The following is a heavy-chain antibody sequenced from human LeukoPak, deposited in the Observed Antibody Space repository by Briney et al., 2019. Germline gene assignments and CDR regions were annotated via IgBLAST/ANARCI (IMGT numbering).Heavy chain of an antibody. J-gene: IGHJ4*02. CDR3: VRDRKLHY. CDR2: VYNSGST. Sequence: SETLSLTCTVSGGSLSIYYWSWIRQPPGKGLEWIGYVYNSGSTSYNPSLKSRATISADTSSNQFSLRLISVTAADTAVYYCVRDRKLHYWGQGTLVTVSS. CDR1: GGSLSIYY. D-gene: IGHD1-1*01. V-gene: IGHV4-59*01.